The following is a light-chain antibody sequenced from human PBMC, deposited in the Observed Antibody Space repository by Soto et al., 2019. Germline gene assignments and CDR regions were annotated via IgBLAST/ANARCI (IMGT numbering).Light chain of an antibody. CDR2: NNN. CDR3: AAWDDSLNGVV. V-gene: IGLV1-44*01. CDR1: SSNIGSDS. J-gene: IGLJ2*01. Sequence: QSVLTQAPSASGTPGQRVTISCSGSSSNIGSDSVNWYQQLPGTAPKLLIYNNNQRPSGVPDRCSGSKSGTSASLAISGLQSEDEADYYCAAWDDSLNGVVFGGGTKLTVL.